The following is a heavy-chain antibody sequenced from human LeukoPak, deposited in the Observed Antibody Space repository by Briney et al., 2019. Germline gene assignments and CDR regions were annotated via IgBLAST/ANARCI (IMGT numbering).Heavy chain of an antibody. V-gene: IGHV4-59*01. CDR1: GGSISSYY. CDR2: IYYSGST. CDR3: ARDKHRDYGDYYYYYYMDV. D-gene: IGHD4-17*01. J-gene: IGHJ6*03. Sequence: SETLSLTCTVSGGSISSYYWSWIRQPPGKGLEWIGYIYYSGSTNYNPSLKSRVTISVDTSKNQFSLKLSSVTAADTAVYYCARDKHRDYGDYYYYYYMDVWGKGTTVTISS.